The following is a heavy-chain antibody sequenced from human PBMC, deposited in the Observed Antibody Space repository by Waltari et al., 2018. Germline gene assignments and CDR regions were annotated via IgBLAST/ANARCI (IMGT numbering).Heavy chain of an antibody. Sequence: QVQLVQSGAEVKKPGASVKVSCKVSGYTHTELSMHWVRQAPGKGLEWMGGFDPEDGETIYAQKFQGRVTMTEDTSTDTAYMELSSLRSEDTAVYYCATPYYYDSSGYHPRAFDIWGQGTMVTVSS. CDR2: FDPEDGET. V-gene: IGHV1-24*01. D-gene: IGHD3-22*01. J-gene: IGHJ3*02. CDR1: GYTHTELS. CDR3: ATPYYYDSSGYHPRAFDI.